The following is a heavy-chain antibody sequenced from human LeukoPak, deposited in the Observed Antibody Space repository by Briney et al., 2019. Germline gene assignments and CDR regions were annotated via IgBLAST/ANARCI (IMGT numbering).Heavy chain of an antibody. CDR1: GFTFSKYW. V-gene: IGHV3-74*01. J-gene: IGHJ4*02. CDR3: ATKQWLAPPPDS. CDR2: INTDGTVT. Sequence: GGSLRLSCAASGFTFSKYWMPWVRQAPGKGLESVSRINTDGTVTTYADSVKGRFTVSRDNADNTMFLQMNSVRDEDTAVYYCATKQWLAPPPDSWGQGTPVAVSS. D-gene: IGHD6-19*01.